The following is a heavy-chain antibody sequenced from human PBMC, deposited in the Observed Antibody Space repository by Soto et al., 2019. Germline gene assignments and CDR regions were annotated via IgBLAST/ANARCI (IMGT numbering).Heavy chain of an antibody. CDR1: GGSFGGYY. V-gene: IGHV4-34*01. Sequence: PSXTRSLTCAVYGGSFGGYYWSWIRQPPGRGLEWIGEIXHSGSXNYNTYIKSRXXISVDKSXXQFYMKLSSVTAAETAVYYCARVRIAVDDAFDIWGQGTMVTVSS. CDR3: ARVRIAVDDAFDI. CDR2: IXHSGSX. D-gene: IGHD6-19*01. J-gene: IGHJ3*02.